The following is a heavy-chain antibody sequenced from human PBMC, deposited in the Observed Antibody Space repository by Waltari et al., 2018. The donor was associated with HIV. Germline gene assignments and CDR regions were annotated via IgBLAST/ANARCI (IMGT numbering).Heavy chain of an antibody. CDR1: GVTFTNYG. CDR2: IKDDGSEK. J-gene: IGHJ6*02. CDR3: ARIGTFPHNYAIDF. V-gene: IGHV3-7*01. D-gene: IGHD1-26*01. Sequence: EVQLMESGGGLVQSGGSLRLSCAASGVTFTNYGMSWVRQTPGKGLEWVAYIKDDGSEKYYMGSVKGRFTISRDNAKNSMFLQMNSLRAEDTAVYYCARIGTFPHNYAIDFWGQGTTVTVSS.